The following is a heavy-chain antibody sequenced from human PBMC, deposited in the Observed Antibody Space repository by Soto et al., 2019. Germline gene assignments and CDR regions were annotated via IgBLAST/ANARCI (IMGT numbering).Heavy chain of an antibody. V-gene: IGHV3-48*01. CDR2: ISSSSSTI. CDR1: GFTFSSYS. CDR3: ARKADHCRGGSCYLYYFDY. D-gene: IGHD2-15*01. J-gene: IGHJ4*02. Sequence: GGSLRLSCAAPGFTFSSYSMTWVRQAPGKGLEWVSYISSSSSTIYYADSVKGRFTISRDSAKNSLYLQMNSLRAEDTAVYFCARKADHCRGGSCYLYYFDYWGQGTLVTVSS.